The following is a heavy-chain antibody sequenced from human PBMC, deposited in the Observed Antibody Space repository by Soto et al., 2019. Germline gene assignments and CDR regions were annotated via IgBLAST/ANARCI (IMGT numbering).Heavy chain of an antibody. D-gene: IGHD3-16*01. Sequence: QITLKETGPTLVKPTQTLTLTRTFSGTSLTTRGVGVGCMRQPPRKALECLALIYWDDDKGYSPSLQSRLSITNDTSKNQVVLTMTNVDPVDTATYYCAHIPNYYQYDWFDPWGQGTLVCVSS. CDR1: GTSLTTRGVG. CDR2: IYWDDDK. V-gene: IGHV2-5*02. J-gene: IGHJ5*02. CDR3: AHIPNYYQYDWFDP.